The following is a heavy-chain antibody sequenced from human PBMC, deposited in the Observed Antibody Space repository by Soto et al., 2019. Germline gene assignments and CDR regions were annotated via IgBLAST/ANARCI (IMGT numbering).Heavy chain of an antibody. J-gene: IGHJ6*02. CDR3: AKDVVVGATTGLGDYYYYYGMDV. V-gene: IGHV3-30*18. CDR2: ISYDGSNK. Sequence: QVQLVESGGGVVQPGRSLRLSCAASGFTFSSYGMHWVRQAPGKGLEWVAVISYDGSNKYYADSVKGRFTISRDNSKNTLYLQMNILRAVDTAVYYCAKDVVVGATTGLGDYYYYYGMDVWGQGTTVTVSS. CDR1: GFTFSSYG. D-gene: IGHD1-26*01.